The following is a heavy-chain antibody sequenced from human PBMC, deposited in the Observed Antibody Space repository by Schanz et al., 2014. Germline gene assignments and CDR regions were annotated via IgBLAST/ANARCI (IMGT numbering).Heavy chain of an antibody. CDR3: ATGGPRWTRHPIIYYYAMDD. D-gene: IGHD6-6*01. V-gene: IGHV3-48*01. CDR1: GLIFSTYT. CDR2: ISFSGNTI. Sequence: EVQLVESGGGLVRPGGSLRLSCTTSGLIFSTYTLNWVRQAPGKGLEWISYISFSGNTIYYADSVKGRFTISRDNAKNSVVLQMNRLRAEDTAVYYCATGGPRWTRHPIIYYYAMDDWGQGTKVTVSS. J-gene: IGHJ6*02.